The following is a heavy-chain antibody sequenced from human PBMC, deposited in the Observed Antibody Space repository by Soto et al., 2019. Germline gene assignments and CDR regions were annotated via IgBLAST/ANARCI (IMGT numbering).Heavy chain of an antibody. V-gene: IGHV1-2*02. CDR3: ARQTYYYDSSGYYYGGYFDY. D-gene: IGHD3-22*01. J-gene: IGHJ4*02. CDR1: GYTFTGYY. Sequence: ASVKVSCKASGYTFTGYYMHWVRQAPGQGLEWMGWINPDSGGTNYAQKFQGRVTMTRDTSISTAYMEPSRLRSDDTVVYYCARQTYYYDSSGYYYGGYFDYWGQGTLVTVSS. CDR2: INPDSGGT.